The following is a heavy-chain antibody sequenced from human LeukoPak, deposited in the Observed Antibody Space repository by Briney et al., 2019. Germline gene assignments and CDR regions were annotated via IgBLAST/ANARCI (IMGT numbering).Heavy chain of an antibody. V-gene: IGHV3-7*01. D-gene: IGHD2-8*01. CDR2: IKGDGSEK. CDR1: GFTFSAYR. Sequence: PGGSLRLSCAASGFTFSAYRVSWVRQAPGKGLEWVAHIKGDGSEKYSVDSVKGRFTISRDNAKSSLYLQMNSLRAEDTALYYCARGGFGYVYFDYWAQGSLVTVSS. CDR3: ARGGFGYVYFDY. J-gene: IGHJ4*02.